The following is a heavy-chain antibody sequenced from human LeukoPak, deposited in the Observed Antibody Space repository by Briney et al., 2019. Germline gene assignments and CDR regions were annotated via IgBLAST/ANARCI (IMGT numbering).Heavy chain of an antibody. D-gene: IGHD3-10*01. CDR3: ARGANLVLLWFGEPSGWFDP. CDR2: IYYSGST. CDR1: GGSISGSSYY. Sequence: SETLSLTCTVSGGSISGSSYYWGWIRQPPGKGLEWIGSIYYSGSTYYNPSLKSRVTISVDTSKNQFSLKLSSVTAADTAVYYCARGANLVLLWFGEPSGWFDPWGQGTLVTVSS. V-gene: IGHV4-39*07. J-gene: IGHJ5*02.